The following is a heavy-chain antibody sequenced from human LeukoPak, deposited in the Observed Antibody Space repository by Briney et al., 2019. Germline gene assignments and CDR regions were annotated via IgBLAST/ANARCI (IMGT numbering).Heavy chain of an antibody. CDR2: INHSGST. CDR3: ARGRPFVGAVDY. CDR1: GGSFSGYY. Sequence: SETLSLTCAVYGGSFSGYYWSWIRQPPGRGLEWIGEINHSGSTNYNPSLKSRVTISVDTSKNQFSLKLSSVTAADTAVYYCARGRPFVGAVDYWGQGTLVTVSS. V-gene: IGHV4-34*01. J-gene: IGHJ4*02. D-gene: IGHD1-26*01.